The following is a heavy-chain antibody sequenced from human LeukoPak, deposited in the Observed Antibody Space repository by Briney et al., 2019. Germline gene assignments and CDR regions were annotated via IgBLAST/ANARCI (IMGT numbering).Heavy chain of an antibody. Sequence: PGGSLRLSCAASGFTFSTHSMNWVRQAPGKGLEWVLYISHTGNDIYYGESVKGRFTISRDNAKNSLYLQMHTLRAEDTAVYYCAGDGTGVLPGDAFDIWSQGTMVTVSS. D-gene: IGHD1-1*01. CDR2: ISHTGNDI. CDR1: GFTFSTHS. V-gene: IGHV3-21*05. J-gene: IGHJ3*02. CDR3: AGDGTGVLPGDAFDI.